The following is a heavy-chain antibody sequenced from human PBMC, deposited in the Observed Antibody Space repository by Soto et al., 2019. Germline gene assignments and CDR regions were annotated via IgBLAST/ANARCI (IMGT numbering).Heavy chain of an antibody. Sequence: GASVKVSCKASGGTFSSYAISWVRQAPGQGLEWMGGIIPIFGTANYAQKFQGRVTITADESTSTAYMELSSPRSEDTAVYYCARLYCSGGSCYYYFDYWGQGTLVTVSS. J-gene: IGHJ4*02. V-gene: IGHV1-69*13. CDR2: IIPIFGTA. D-gene: IGHD2-15*01. CDR1: GGTFSSYA. CDR3: ARLYCSGGSCYYYFDY.